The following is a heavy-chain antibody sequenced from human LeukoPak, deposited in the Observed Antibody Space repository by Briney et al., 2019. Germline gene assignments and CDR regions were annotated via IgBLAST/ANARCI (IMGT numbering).Heavy chain of an antibody. J-gene: IGHJ4*02. CDR1: GGTFISYA. CDR3: ASHYYGSGSYYKRGYYFDY. V-gene: IGHV1-69*05. Sequence: PVKVSCKASGGTFISYAISWVRQAPGQGLEWMGRIIPIFGTAHYAQKFQGRVTITTDESTSTAYMELSSLRSEDTAVYYGASHYYGSGSYYKRGYYFDYWGQGTLVTVSS. CDR2: IIPIFGTA. D-gene: IGHD3-10*01.